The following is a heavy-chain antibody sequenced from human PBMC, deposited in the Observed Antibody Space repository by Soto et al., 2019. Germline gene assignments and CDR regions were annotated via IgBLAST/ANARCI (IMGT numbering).Heavy chain of an antibody. V-gene: IGHV1-69*01. Sequence: QVQLVQSGAEVKKPGSSVKVSCKASGGTFSSYAISWVRQAPGQGLEWMGGIIPIFGTANYAQKFQGRVTITAEESTSTAYMELSSLRSEDTAVYYCARAITIFGVVQGDAFDIWGQGTMVTVSS. D-gene: IGHD3-3*01. J-gene: IGHJ3*02. CDR2: IIPIFGTA. CDR3: ARAITIFGVVQGDAFDI. CDR1: GGTFSSYA.